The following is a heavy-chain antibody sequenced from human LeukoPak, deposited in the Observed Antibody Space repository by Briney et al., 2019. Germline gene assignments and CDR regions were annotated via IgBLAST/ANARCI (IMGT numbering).Heavy chain of an antibody. Sequence: GGSLRLSCAASGFTFSSCSMSWVRQAPGKGLEWVSAISGSGGSTYYADSVKGRFTISRDNSKNTLYLQMNSLRAEDTAVYYCAKGRYYYDSSGYYVYWGQGTLVTVSS. J-gene: IGHJ4*02. CDR1: GFTFSSCS. CDR3: AKGRYYYDSSGYYVY. CDR2: ISGSGGST. V-gene: IGHV3-23*01. D-gene: IGHD3-22*01.